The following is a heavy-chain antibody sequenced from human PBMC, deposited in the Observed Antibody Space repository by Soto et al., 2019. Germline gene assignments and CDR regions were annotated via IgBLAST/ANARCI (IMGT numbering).Heavy chain of an antibody. V-gene: IGHV1-18*01. D-gene: IGHD3-10*01. J-gene: IGHJ5*02. CDR1: GYTFTSYG. CDR3: ARDFSPSDYYYGSGSYSRWFDP. Sequence: QVQLVQSGAEVKKPGASVKVSCKASGYTFTSYGISWVRQAPGQGLEWMGWISAYNGNTNDAQKLQGRVTMTTDTSTSTAYMELRSLRYDDTAVYYCARDFSPSDYYYGSGSYSRWFDPWGQGTLVTVSS. CDR2: ISAYNGNT.